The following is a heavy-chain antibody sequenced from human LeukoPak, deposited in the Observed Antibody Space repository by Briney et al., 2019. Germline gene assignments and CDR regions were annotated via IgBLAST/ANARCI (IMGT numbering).Heavy chain of an antibody. D-gene: IGHD4-17*01. V-gene: IGHV3-53*01. Sequence: PGGSLRLSCAASGFTFSDYYMSWVRQAPGKGLEWVSVIYSGGSTYYADSVKGRFTISRDNSKNTLYLQMNSLRAEDTAVYYCAREPRLDYGDYNWFDPWGQGTLVTVSS. J-gene: IGHJ5*02. CDR1: GFTFSDYY. CDR2: IYSGGST. CDR3: AREPRLDYGDYNWFDP.